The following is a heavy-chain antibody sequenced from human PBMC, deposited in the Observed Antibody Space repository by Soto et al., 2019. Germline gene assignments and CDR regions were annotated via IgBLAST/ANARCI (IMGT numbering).Heavy chain of an antibody. Sequence: SETLSLTCTVSGGSISSYFWSWIRQPPGKGLEWIGYIYSSEYTDYNPSLKSRVTISVDTSKDQFSLQLKSVTAADTAVYYCARPRDYYILTGHRKYYFDYWGKGTLVIVSS. J-gene: IGHJ4*02. CDR2: IYSSEYT. CDR3: ARPRDYYILTGHRKYYFDY. V-gene: IGHV4-59*08. D-gene: IGHD3-9*01. CDR1: GGSISSYF.